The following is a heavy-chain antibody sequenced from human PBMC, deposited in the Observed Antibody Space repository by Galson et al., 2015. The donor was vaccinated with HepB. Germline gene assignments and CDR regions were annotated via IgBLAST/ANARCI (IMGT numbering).Heavy chain of an antibody. V-gene: IGHV3-30*18. CDR2: LSFDGAYT. D-gene: IGHD3-10*01. CDR1: GFTFSSTG. Sequence: SLRLSCAASGFTFSSTGMHWVRQSPGKGLEWVAALSFDGAYTSYAESVKGRFTISRDHSKNPLYLQMDSLTVADTAVYYCAKVQATIVRGIIDYWGQGTLVTVSS. J-gene: IGHJ4*02. CDR3: AKVQATIVRGIIDY.